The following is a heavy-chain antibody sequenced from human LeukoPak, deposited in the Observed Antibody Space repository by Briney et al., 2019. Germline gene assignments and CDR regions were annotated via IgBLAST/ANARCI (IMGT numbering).Heavy chain of an antibody. J-gene: IGHJ4*02. CDR1: GFSFSSYG. CDR2: ISYDGSDK. CDR3: ARARPSMWIDY. Sequence: GGSLRLSCAASGFSFSSYGMHWVRQAPGKGLEWVAVISYDGSDKFYADSVKGRFTISRDSSKNTLYLQMNSLRPEDTAVYYCARARPSMWIDYWGQGTLVTVSS. V-gene: IGHV3-30*19. D-gene: IGHD5-12*01.